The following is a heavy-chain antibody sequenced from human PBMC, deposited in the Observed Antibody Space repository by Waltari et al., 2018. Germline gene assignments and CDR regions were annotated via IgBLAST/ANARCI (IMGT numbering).Heavy chain of an antibody. V-gene: IGHV1-18*01. J-gene: IGHJ4*02. CDR2: ISAYNGNT. CDR1: GYTFSTFG. D-gene: IGHD1-1*01. Sequence: QVQLVPSGAEVRKPGASVKVSCKASGYTFSTFGISRVRQAPGHGLEWMGWISAYNGNTKYSQKLQVRGTMTTDTATSTAYMELMSLRADDTAMYYCARDTSFRASPGTPPYWGQGTLVTVSS. CDR3: ARDTSFRASPGTPPY.